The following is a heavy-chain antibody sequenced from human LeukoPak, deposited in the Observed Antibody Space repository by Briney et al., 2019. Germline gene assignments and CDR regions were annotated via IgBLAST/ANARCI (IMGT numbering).Heavy chain of an antibody. CDR2: IYYTGST. CDR3: ARWGSIAVARFDY. Sequence: SETLSLTCTVSGGSISNYYWSWIRQPPGRGLEWVGYIYYTGSTNYNPSLTSRVNISVDTSKNQFSLNLTSVTAADTAVYYCARWGSIAVARFDYWGQGTLVTVSS. J-gene: IGHJ4*02. D-gene: IGHD6-6*01. CDR1: GGSISNYY. V-gene: IGHV4-59*01.